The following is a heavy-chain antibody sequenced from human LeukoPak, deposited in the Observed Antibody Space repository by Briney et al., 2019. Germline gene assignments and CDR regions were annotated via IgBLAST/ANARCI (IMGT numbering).Heavy chain of an antibody. CDR3: AKDRAIVVVNPYYFDY. J-gene: IGHJ4*02. CDR2: ISTSGSTI. Sequence: GGSLRLSCAASGFTFSSYEMNWVRQAPGKGLDWVSYISTSGSTIYYADSVKGRFTISRDNSKNTLYLQMNSLRAEDTAVYYCAKDRAIVVVNPYYFDYWGQGTLVTVSS. D-gene: IGHD3-22*01. CDR1: GFTFSSYE. V-gene: IGHV3-48*03.